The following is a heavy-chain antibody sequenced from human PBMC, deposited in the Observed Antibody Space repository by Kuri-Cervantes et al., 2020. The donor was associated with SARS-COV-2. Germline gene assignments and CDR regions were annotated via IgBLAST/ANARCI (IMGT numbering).Heavy chain of an antibody. CDR1: GSTFSSYW. CDR3: ARDRRTYSGSYYYYYGMDV. D-gene: IGHD1-26*01. V-gene: IGHV3-30*03. Sequence: GESLKISCAASGSTFSSYWMSWVRQAPGKGLEWVAVISYDGSNKYYADSVKGRFTISRDNSKNTPYLQMNSLRAEDTAVYYCARDRRTYSGSYYYYYGMDVWGQGTTVTVSS. CDR2: ISYDGSNK. J-gene: IGHJ6*01.